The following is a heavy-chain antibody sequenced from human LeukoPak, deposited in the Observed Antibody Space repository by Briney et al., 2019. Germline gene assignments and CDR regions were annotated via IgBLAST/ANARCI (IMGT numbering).Heavy chain of an antibody. CDR3: AREVAGRWLQFFDY. J-gene: IGHJ4*02. D-gene: IGHD5-24*01. CDR2: ISTSGSTI. Sequence: PGGSLRLSCAASGFTFSSYEMNWVRQAPGKGLEWVSYISTSGSTIHYADSVKGRFTISRDNAKNSLYLQMNSLRAEDTAVYYCAREVAGRWLQFFDYWGQGTLVTVSS. V-gene: IGHV3-48*03. CDR1: GFTFSSYE.